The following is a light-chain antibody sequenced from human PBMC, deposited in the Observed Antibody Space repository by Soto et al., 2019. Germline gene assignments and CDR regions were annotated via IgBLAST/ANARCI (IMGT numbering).Light chain of an antibody. CDR1: QSVSSD. Sequence: EIVMTQSPATLSVSPGERATLSCRASQSVSSDLAWYHQKPGQVPRLLIYDASSRATGIPDRFSGSGSGTDFTLTISRLEPEDFAVYYCQQYHSAPFTFGPGTKVDIK. V-gene: IGKV3-20*01. CDR3: QQYHSAPFT. J-gene: IGKJ3*01. CDR2: DAS.